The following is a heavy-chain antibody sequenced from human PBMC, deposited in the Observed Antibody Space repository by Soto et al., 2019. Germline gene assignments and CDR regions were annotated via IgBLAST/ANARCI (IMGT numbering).Heavy chain of an antibody. J-gene: IGHJ6*02. CDR2: IYYSGST. V-gene: IGHV4-59*01. Sequence: PSETLSLTCTASGGSISSYYCSWIRQPPGKGLEWIGYIYYSGSTNYNPSLKSRVTISVDTSKNQFSLKLCSVTAADTAVYYCARAIVAAAGRGGFSGYYHYGMDVWGQGTTLTVSS. CDR3: ARAIVAAAGRGGFSGYYHYGMDV. D-gene: IGHD6-13*01. CDR1: GGSISSYY.